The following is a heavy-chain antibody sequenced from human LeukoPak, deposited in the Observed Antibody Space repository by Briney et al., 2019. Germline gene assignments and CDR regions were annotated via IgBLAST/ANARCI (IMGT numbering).Heavy chain of an antibody. Sequence: PGGSLRLSCAASGFTFSNYAMHWVRQAPGKGLEYVSTISSNGGSTYYANSVKGRFTISRDNSKSTLYLQMGNLRAEDLAVYYCARVGGGYYYYYMDVWGKGTTVTVSS. CDR2: ISSNGGST. J-gene: IGHJ6*03. V-gene: IGHV3-64*01. CDR3: ARVGGGYYYYYMDV. CDR1: GFTFSNYA.